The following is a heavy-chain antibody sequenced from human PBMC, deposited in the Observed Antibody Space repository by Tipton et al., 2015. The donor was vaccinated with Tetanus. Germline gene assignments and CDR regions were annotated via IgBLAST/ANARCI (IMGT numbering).Heavy chain of an antibody. J-gene: IGHJ5*02. D-gene: IGHD6-19*01. CDR1: GGSISTSY. V-gene: IGHV4-59*01. CDR2: ISNLGRT. CDR3: VRSSPIRVADKWGVDWFDP. Sequence: TLSLTCTVSGGSISTSYWTWIRQSPGKGLEWIGYISNLGRTNYNPSLRSRLTISVDTSKNQFSLRLNSVTAADTAMYYCVRSSPIRVADKWGVDWFDPWGQGTLVPVSS.